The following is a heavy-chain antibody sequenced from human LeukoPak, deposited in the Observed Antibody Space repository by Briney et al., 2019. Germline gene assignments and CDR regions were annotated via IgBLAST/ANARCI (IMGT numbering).Heavy chain of an antibody. CDR2: INHSGST. J-gene: IGHJ4*02. CDR1: SGSFSGYY. Sequence: SETLSLTCAVYSGSFSGYYWSWIRQPPGKGLEWIGEINHSGSTNFNPSLKSRVTISVDTSKNQFSLKLSSVTAADTAVYYCARTDNSGYHDYWGQGILVTVSS. CDR3: ARTDNSGYHDY. V-gene: IGHV4-34*01. D-gene: IGHD3-22*01.